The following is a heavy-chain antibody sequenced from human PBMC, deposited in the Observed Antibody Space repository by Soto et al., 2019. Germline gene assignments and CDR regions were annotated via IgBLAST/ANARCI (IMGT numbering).Heavy chain of an antibody. CDR1: GYTFTSYG. J-gene: IGHJ4*02. D-gene: IGHD2-15*01. CDR3: ARDGSAQVACPPGD. V-gene: IGHV1-18*04. CDR2: ISAYNGNT. Sequence: QVQLVQSGAEVKKPGASVKVSCKASGYTFTSYGISWVRQAPGQGLEWMGWISAYNGNTNYAQKLQGRVTMTTDPSTSTAYRELRSLRADDTAVYYCARDGSAQVACPPGDWGQGTLVTVSS.